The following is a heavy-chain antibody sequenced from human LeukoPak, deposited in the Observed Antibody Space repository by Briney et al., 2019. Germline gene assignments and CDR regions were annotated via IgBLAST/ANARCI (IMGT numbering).Heavy chain of an antibody. V-gene: IGHV3-48*01. J-gene: IGHJ6*03. CDR2: ISSSSSTI. D-gene: IGHD2-2*01. CDR1: GFTFSSYS. CDR3: ARIVVPAAMYYYYYMDV. Sequence: GGSLRLPCAASGFTFSSYSMNWVRQAPGRGLEGVSYISSSSSTIYYADSVKGRFTISRDNAKNSLYLQMNSLRAEDTAVYYCARIVVPAAMYYYYYMDVWGKGTTVTVSS.